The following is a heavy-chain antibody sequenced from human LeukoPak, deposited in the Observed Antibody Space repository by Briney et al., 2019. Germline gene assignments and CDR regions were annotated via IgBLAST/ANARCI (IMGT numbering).Heavy chain of an antibody. D-gene: IGHD2-15*01. CDR3: ARARYCSGGTCCSRFDY. CDR1: GFTFRRYT. J-gene: IGHJ4*02. CDR2: ISYDGSNK. Sequence: PGRSLRLSCVGSGFTFRRYTMHWVRQAPGKGLEWVAVISYDGSNKYYADSVKGRFTISRDNSNDTLYLRMDSLRAEDTAVYYCARARYCSGGTCCSRFDYWGQGTLVTVSS. V-gene: IGHV3-30*04.